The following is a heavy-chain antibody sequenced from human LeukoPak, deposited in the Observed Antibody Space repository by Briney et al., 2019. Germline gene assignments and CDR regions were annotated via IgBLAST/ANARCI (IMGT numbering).Heavy chain of an antibody. J-gene: IGHJ4*02. V-gene: IGHV1-3*01. CDR3: ARDSGARQLVRRYFDY. CDR1: GYTFTSYA. Sequence: ASVKVSCKASGYTFTSYAMHWVRQAPGQRLEWMGWINAGNGNTKYSQKFQGRVTITRDTSASTAYMELSSLRSEDTAVYYCARDSGARQLVRRYFDYCGQGTLVTVSS. D-gene: IGHD6-13*01. CDR2: INAGNGNT.